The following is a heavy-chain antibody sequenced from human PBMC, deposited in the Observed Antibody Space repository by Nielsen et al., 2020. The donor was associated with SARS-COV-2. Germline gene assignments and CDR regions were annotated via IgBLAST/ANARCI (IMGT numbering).Heavy chain of an antibody. CDR2: ISSSSSYI. J-gene: IGHJ4*02. V-gene: IGHV3-21*04. CDR3: ARVSAAGMALYYFDY. CDR1: GFTFSSYS. Sequence: GGSLRLSCAASGFTFSSYSMNWVRQAPGKGLEWVSSISSSSSYIYYADSVKGRFTISRDNAKNSLYLQMNSLRAEDTAVYYCARVSAAGMALYYFDYWGQGTLVTVSS. D-gene: IGHD6-13*01.